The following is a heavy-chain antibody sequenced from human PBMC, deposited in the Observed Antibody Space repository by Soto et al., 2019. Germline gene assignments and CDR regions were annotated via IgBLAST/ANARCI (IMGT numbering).Heavy chain of an antibody. J-gene: IGHJ3*02. Sequence: SETLSLTCTVSGGSISSYYWRWIRQPPGKGLEWIGYIYYSGSTNYNPSLKSRVTISVDTSKNQFSLKLSSVTAADTAAYYCARNYGPAFDIRGQGTMVTVSS. CDR1: GGSISSYY. V-gene: IGHV4-59*01. D-gene: IGHD1-7*01. CDR2: IYYSGST. CDR3: ARNYGPAFDI.